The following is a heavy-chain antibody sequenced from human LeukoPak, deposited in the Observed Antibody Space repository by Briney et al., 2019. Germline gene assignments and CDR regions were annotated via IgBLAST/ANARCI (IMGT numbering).Heavy chain of an antibody. D-gene: IGHD3-10*01. J-gene: IGHJ4*02. CDR2: IYYSGST. Sequence: SETLSLTCTVSGGSISSSSYYWGWIRQPPGKGLEWIGSIYYSGSTYYNPSLKSRVTISVDTSKNQSSLKLSSVTAADTAVYYCARTTPVTAGIDYWGQGTLVTVSS. V-gene: IGHV4-39*01. CDR1: GGSISSSSYY. CDR3: ARTTPVTAGIDY.